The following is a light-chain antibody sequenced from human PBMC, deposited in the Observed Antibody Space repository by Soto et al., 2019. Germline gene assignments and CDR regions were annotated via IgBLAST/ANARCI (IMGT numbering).Light chain of an antibody. J-gene: IGKJ1*01. V-gene: IGKV3-20*01. CDR3: QRYVSSLPCT. Sequence: EIVLTQSPGTLSLSPGERATLSCRASPGITISYLAWFQEKPGQAPRLLIYGAYRSATGIPDRFSGSASGADFTLDISRLEAEDLSVSYCQRYVSSLPCTFGKGTKDKIK. CDR2: GAY. CDR1: PGITISY.